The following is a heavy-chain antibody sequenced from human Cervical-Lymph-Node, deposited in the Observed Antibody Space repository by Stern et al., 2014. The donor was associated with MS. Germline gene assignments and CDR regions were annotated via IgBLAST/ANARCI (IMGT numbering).Heavy chain of an antibody. J-gene: IGHJ6*02. D-gene: IGHD2-15*01. CDR1: GYTFTSYA. Sequence: QVQLVQSGAEVKKPGASVKVSCKASGYTFTSYAMHWVRQAPGQRLEWMGWINAGNGNTKYSQKFQGRVTITRDTSASTAYMELSSLRSEDTAVYYCARDIVVVVAATYYGMDVWGQGTTVTVSS. CDR3: ARDIVVVVAATYYGMDV. V-gene: IGHV1-3*01. CDR2: INAGNGNT.